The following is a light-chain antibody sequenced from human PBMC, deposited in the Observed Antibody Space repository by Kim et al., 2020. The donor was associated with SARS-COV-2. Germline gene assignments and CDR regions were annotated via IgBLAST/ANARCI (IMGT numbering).Light chain of an antibody. Sequence: AAVGDRVTISCRESQCISNSLAWYQQKPGKVPQVLIYDASTLQSGVPSRFSGSGSGTEFTLTVSSLQPEDVATYYCQKYDSAPLTFGPGTKVDIK. CDR3: QKYDSAPLT. V-gene: IGKV1-27*01. J-gene: IGKJ3*01. CDR1: QCISNS. CDR2: DAS.